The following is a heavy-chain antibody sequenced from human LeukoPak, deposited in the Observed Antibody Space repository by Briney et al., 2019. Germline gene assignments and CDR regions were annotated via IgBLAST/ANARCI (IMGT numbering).Heavy chain of an antibody. V-gene: IGHV1-18*01. CDR2: ISTYNGNT. D-gene: IGHD3-3*01. J-gene: IGHJ4*02. Sequence: ASVKVSCKASGYTFNSYDITWVRQDPGQGLEWMAWISTYNGNTNYAQKVQGRVTMTTDTSTSTAYMELRSLRSDDTAVYYCARVLRYDFWSAYYFDYWGQGTLVTVSS. CDR1: GYTFNSYD. CDR3: ARVLRYDFWSAYYFDY.